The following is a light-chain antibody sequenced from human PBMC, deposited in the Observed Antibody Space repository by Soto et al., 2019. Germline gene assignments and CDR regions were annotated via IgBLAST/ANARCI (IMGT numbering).Light chain of an antibody. CDR1: QNIHIN. CDR2: RVV. J-gene: IGKJ1*01. CDR3: LQHYNWPWT. V-gene: IGKV3-15*01. Sequence: EIVMTQSPESLSVSPGDTATISCRSSQNIHINLAWYQQKPGQVPRLIMYRVVTRAIGVPARFSGSGSDTEFTLTISRLQSEDFGVYYCLQHYNWPWTVGEGTKVDIK.